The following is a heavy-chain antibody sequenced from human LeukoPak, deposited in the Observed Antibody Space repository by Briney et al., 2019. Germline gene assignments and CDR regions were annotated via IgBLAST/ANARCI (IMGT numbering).Heavy chain of an antibody. CDR3: AIGYGSGSYFLVTDAFDI. J-gene: IGHJ3*02. Sequence: SVKVSCKASGYTFTSYGISWVRQAPGQGLEWMGGIIPIFGTPNYAQKFQGRVTITADESTNTAYMDLSSLRSEDTALYYCAIGYGSGSYFLVTDAFDIWGQGTMVTVSS. CDR1: GYTFTSYG. CDR2: IIPIFGTP. D-gene: IGHD3-10*01. V-gene: IGHV1-69*13.